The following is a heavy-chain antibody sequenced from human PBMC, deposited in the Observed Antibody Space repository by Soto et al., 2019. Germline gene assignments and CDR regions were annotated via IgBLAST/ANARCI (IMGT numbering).Heavy chain of an antibody. J-gene: IGHJ5*02. Sequence: GASVNGSCTTSGYTFSNYGITWVRQAPGQPLEWLGWISLYSDGANYAQKFQGRVSMTTDTSTTTAYMELRSLRSDDTAVYYCARAIHRGYCSGGSCLNWFDPWGQGTLVTVSS. CDR2: ISLYSDGA. CDR1: GYTFSNYG. V-gene: IGHV1-18*01. CDR3: ARAIHRGYCSGGSCLNWFDP. D-gene: IGHD2-15*01.